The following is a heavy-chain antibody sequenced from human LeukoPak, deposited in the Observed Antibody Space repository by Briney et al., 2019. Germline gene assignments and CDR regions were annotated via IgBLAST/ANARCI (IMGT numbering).Heavy chain of an antibody. CDR1: GFTFSSFV. CDR3: AKGYYYYYTRGYFVA. Sequence: HPGGSLRLSCVASGFTFSSFVMTWVRQAPGKGLEWVSAISARRDDTYYADSVKDRFTISRDNSKNTVYLQMHSLRADDTAVYYCAKGYYYYYTRGYFVAWGNGALGTVCS. J-gene: IGHJ5*01. V-gene: IGHV3-23*01. D-gene: IGHD3-22*01. CDR2: ISARRDDT.